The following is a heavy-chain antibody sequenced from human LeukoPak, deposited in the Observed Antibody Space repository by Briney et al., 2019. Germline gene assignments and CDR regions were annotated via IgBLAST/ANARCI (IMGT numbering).Heavy chain of an antibody. CDR1: GGSISSSSYY. CDR3: ARGRYSGYAFPLRRYGSYFDY. CDR2: IYYSGST. V-gene: IGHV4-39*07. Sequence: SETLSLTCTVSGGSISSSSYYWGWIRQPPGKGLEWIGSIYYSGSTYYNPSLKSRVTISVDTSKNQFSLKLSSVTAADTAVYYCARGRYSGYAFPLRRYGSYFDYWGQGTLVTVSS. J-gene: IGHJ4*02. D-gene: IGHD5-12*01.